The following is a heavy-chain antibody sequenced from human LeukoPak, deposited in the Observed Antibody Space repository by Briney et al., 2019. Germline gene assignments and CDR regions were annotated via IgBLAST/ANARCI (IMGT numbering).Heavy chain of an antibody. V-gene: IGHV3-30*02. J-gene: IGHJ5*02. Sequence: GGSLRLSCAASGFTFSSYAIQWVRQAPGKGLEWVAFIRYDGSNKYYADSVKGRFTISRDNTKNSLFLQMTSLRAEDTAVYYCAREDYDFWTGYFRFRGATWFDPWGQGTLVIVSS. CDR1: GFTFSSYA. CDR3: AREDYDFWTGYFRFRGATWFDP. CDR2: IRYDGSNK. D-gene: IGHD3-3*01.